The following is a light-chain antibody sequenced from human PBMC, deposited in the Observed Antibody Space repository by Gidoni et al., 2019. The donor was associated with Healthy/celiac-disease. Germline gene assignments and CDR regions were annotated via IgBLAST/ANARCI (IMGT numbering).Light chain of an antibody. CDR3: QQYNGYSPWT. CDR1: QSISSW. J-gene: IGKJ1*01. Sequence: DIQMTQSPSTLSASVGDRVTITCRASQSISSWLAWYQQKPGKVPKLLIYKASSLESGVPSRFSGSGSGTEFTLTISSLQPDDFATYYCQQYNGYSPWTFGQGTKVEIK. V-gene: IGKV1-5*03. CDR2: KAS.